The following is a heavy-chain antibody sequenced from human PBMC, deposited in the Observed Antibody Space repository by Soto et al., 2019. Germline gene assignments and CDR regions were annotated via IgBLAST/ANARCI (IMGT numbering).Heavy chain of an antibody. D-gene: IGHD3-22*01. CDR2: ISAYNGNT. J-gene: IGHJ4*02. CDR3: ARHDSSGYYYYFDY. Sequence: GASVKVSCKASGYTFTSYDISWVRQAPGQGLEWMGWISAYNGNTNYAQKLQGRVTMTTDTSTSTAYMELRSLRSDDTAVYYCARHDSSGYYYYFDYWGQGTLVTVSS. CDR1: GYTFTSYD. V-gene: IGHV1-18*01.